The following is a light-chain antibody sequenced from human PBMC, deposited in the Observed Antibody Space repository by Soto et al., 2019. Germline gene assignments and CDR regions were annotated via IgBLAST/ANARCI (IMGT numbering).Light chain of an antibody. CDR2: DVS. Sequence: QSALTQPASVSGSPGRSITISCTGTSRDVGGYNYVSWYQQHPGKAPELMIHDVSNRPSGVSNRFSGSKSGNTASLTISGLQAEDEAEYYCISYTSSSLYVFGTGTKLTVL. J-gene: IGLJ1*01. CDR1: SRDVGGYNY. CDR3: ISYTSSSLYV. V-gene: IGLV2-14*01.